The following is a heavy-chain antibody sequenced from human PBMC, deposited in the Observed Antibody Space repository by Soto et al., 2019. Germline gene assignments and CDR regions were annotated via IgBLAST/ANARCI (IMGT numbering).Heavy chain of an antibody. Sequence: GASVKVSCKASGYTFTSYYMHWVRQAPGQGLEWMGIINPSGGSTSYAQKFQGRVTMTRDTSTSTVYMELSSLRSEDTAVYYCALPPDYYDSSGRLDYWGQGTLVTVSS. CDR2: INPSGGST. CDR1: GYTFTSYY. J-gene: IGHJ4*02. D-gene: IGHD3-22*01. V-gene: IGHV1-46*01. CDR3: ALPPDYYDSSGRLDY.